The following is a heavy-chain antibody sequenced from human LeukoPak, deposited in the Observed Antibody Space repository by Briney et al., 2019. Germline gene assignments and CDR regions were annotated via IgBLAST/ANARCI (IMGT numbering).Heavy chain of an antibody. J-gene: IGHJ4*02. CDR2: IIPIFGTA. Sequence: ASVKVSCKASGGTFSSYAISWVRQAPGQGLEWMGEIIPIFGTANYAQKFQGRVTITADESTSTAYMELSSLRSEDTAVYYCARGAAAAGTPYDYWGQGTLVTVSS. V-gene: IGHV1-69*13. D-gene: IGHD6-13*01. CDR3: ARGAAAAGTPYDY. CDR1: GGTFSSYA.